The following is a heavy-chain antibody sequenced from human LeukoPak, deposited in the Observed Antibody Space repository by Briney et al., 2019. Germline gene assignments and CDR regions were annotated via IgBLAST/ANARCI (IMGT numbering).Heavy chain of an antibody. Sequence: GESLKISCQALGYIYWIGWVRQLPGKGLEWIGIIYPGDSDTRYSPSFQGQVTISADKSISTAYLQWSSLKASDTAIYYCARLHYGDHGRLLWGQGTQVTVSS. CDR3: ARLHYGDHGRLL. CDR1: GYIYW. V-gene: IGHV5-51*01. D-gene: IGHD4-17*01. CDR2: IYPGDSDT. J-gene: IGHJ4*02.